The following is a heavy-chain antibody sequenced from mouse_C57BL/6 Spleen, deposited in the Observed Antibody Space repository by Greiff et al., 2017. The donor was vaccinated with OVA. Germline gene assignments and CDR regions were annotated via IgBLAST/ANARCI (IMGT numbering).Heavy chain of an antibody. J-gene: IGHJ3*01. CDR1: GYTFTDYN. V-gene: IGHV1-18*01. CDR3: ARPLYGSSLFAY. Sequence: EVQLQQSGPELVKPGASVKIPCTASGYTFTDYNMDWVKQSHGKSLEWIGDINPNNGGTIYNQKFKGKATLTVDKSSSTAYMELRSLTSEDTAVYYCARPLYGSSLFAYWGQGTLVTVSA. D-gene: IGHD1-1*01. CDR2: INPNNGGT.